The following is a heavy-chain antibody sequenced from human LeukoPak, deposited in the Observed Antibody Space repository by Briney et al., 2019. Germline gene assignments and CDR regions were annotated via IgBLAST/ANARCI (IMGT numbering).Heavy chain of an antibody. CDR2: IIPIFGTA. Sequence: SVKVPCKASGGTFSSYAISWVRQAPGQGLEWMGGIIPIFGTANYAQKFQGRVTITADESTSTAHMELSSLRSEDTAVYYCARGNIVVVVAATPVYWFDPWGQGTLVTVSS. J-gene: IGHJ5*02. CDR1: GGTFSSYA. D-gene: IGHD2-15*01. CDR3: ARGNIVVVVAATPVYWFDP. V-gene: IGHV1-69*13.